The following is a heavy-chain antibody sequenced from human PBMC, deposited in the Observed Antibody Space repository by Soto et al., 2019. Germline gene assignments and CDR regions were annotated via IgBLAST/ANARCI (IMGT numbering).Heavy chain of an antibody. J-gene: IGHJ4*02. D-gene: IGHD4-17*01. V-gene: IGHV1-18*04. CDR2: ISAYNGKT. CDR1: GYTFTSYG. Sequence: ASVKVSCKASGYTFTSYGISWVRQAPGQGLEWMGWISAYNGKTNYAKTLQGRVTMTTDTSTSTAYMELRSLRSDDTAVYYCARVAATVATHPLYXWGQGTLFTVSX. CDR3: ARVAATVATHPLYX.